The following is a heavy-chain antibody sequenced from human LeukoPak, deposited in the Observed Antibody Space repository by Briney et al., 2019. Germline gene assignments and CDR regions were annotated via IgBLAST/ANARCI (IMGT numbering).Heavy chain of an antibody. Sequence: PGGSLRLSCAASGFTFSRYGMHWVRQAPGKGLEWVAVISYDGSNKYYADSEKGRFTISRDNSKNTLYLQMNSLRAEDTAVYYCARDKIAVAGFDYWGQGTLVTVSS. J-gene: IGHJ4*02. CDR2: ISYDGSNK. V-gene: IGHV3-30*03. D-gene: IGHD6-19*01. CDR1: GFTFSRYG. CDR3: ARDKIAVAGFDY.